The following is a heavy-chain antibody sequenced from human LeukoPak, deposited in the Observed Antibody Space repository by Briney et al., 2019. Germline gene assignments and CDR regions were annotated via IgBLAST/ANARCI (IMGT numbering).Heavy chain of an antibody. CDR2: FYHGGST. Sequence: PSETLSLTCTVSGYSISTGYYWDWIRQPPGKGLEWIGTFYHGGSTYYNPSLKSRVTISVDTSKNQFSLKLSSVTAADTAVYYCASWNGDGYNQNDYWGQGTLVTVSS. D-gene: IGHD5-24*01. CDR1: GYSISTGYY. V-gene: IGHV4-38-2*02. CDR3: ASWNGDGYNQNDY. J-gene: IGHJ4*02.